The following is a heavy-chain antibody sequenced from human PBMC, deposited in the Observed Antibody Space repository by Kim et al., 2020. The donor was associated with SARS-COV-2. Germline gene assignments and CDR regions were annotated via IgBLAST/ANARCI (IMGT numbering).Heavy chain of an antibody. CDR2: ISAYNGNT. CDR3: ARVYSDILTGYSPYNWFDP. Sequence: ASVKVSCKASGYTFTSYGISLVRQAPGQGLEWMGWISAYNGNTNYAQKLQGRVTMTTDTSTSTAYMELRSLRSDDTAVYYCARVYSDILTGYSPYNWFDPWGQGTLAT. J-gene: IGHJ5*02. V-gene: IGHV1-18*01. CDR1: GYTFTSYG. D-gene: IGHD3-9*01.